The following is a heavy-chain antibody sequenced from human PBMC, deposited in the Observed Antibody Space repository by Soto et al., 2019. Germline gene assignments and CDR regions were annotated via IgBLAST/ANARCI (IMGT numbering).Heavy chain of an antibody. CDR2: IYYSGST. J-gene: IGHJ4*02. V-gene: IGHV4-31*03. CDR3: ARVTYCGGDCYYFDY. CDR1: GGSISSGGYY. D-gene: IGHD2-21*02. Sequence: SETLSLTCTFSGGSISSGGYYWSWIRQHPGKGLEWIGYIYYSGSTYYNPSLKSRVTISVDTSKNQFSLKLSSVTAADTAVYYCARVTYCGGDCYYFDYWGQGTLVTVSS.